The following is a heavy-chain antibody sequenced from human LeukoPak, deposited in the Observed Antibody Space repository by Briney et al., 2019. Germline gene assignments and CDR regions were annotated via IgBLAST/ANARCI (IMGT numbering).Heavy chain of an antibody. CDR2: ISAYNGNT. Sequence: ASVKVSCKASGYTFTSYGISWVRQAPGQGLEWLGWISAYNGNTNYAQKLQGRVTMTTDISTSTAYMELRSLRSDDTAVYYCARDAPRTIYGMDVWGQGTTVTVSS. CDR3: ARDAPRTIYGMDV. D-gene: IGHD1-14*01. J-gene: IGHJ6*02. CDR1: GYTFTSYG. V-gene: IGHV1-18*01.